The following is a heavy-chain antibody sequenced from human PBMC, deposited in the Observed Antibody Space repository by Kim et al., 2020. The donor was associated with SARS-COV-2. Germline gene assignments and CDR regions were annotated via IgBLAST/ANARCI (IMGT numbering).Heavy chain of an antibody. D-gene: IGHD6-19*01. CDR2: IDPSGGGT. CDR1: GYTFTSYF. Sequence: ASVKVSCKASGYTFTSYFMHWVRQAPGQGLEWMGRIDPSGGGTNYAQKFQGRVTMTRDTSTSTVYMDLSSLRSEDTAVYYCARVGLAGAPFDYWGQGTLVTVS. J-gene: IGHJ4*02. V-gene: IGHV1-46*01. CDR3: ARVGLAGAPFDY.